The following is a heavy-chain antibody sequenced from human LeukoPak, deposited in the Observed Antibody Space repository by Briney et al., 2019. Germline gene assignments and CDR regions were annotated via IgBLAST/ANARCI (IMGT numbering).Heavy chain of an antibody. V-gene: IGHV1-3*01. D-gene: IGHD1-1*01. Sequence: ASVKVSCKASGYPFTAYVTHWVRQAPGQRLEWMGWINAGNGNTKYSQKFQGRVTITRDTSASTVYMELTSLRSEDTAVYYCVRHERDFDYWGQGILVTVSS. CDR3: VRHERDFDY. J-gene: IGHJ4*02. CDR1: GYPFTAYV. CDR2: INAGNGNT.